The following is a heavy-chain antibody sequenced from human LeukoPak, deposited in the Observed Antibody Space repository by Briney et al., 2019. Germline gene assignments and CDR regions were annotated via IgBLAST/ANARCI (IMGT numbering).Heavy chain of an antibody. J-gene: IGHJ4*02. CDR2: IWYDGSNK. V-gene: IGHV3-33*08. Sequence: QSGGSLRLSCAASGFTFSIYAMHWVRQAPGKGLEWVAVIWYDGSNKYYADSVKGRFTISRDNSKNTLYLQMNSLRAEDTAVYYCASAQYGSGNYGFWNYWGQGTLVTVSS. D-gene: IGHD3-10*01. CDR3: ASAQYGSGNYGFWNY. CDR1: GFTFSIYA.